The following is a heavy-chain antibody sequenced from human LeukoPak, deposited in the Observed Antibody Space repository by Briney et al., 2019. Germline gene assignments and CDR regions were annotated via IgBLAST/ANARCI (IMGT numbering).Heavy chain of an antibody. D-gene: IGHD3-22*01. Sequence: PGGSLRLSCAASGFTFSTYWMHWVRQAPGKGLVWVSRIKSDGSTNYSDSVKGRFTISRDNSKNTLHLQMNSLRPEDTGFYYCASFPSEICGYYREYFRHWGQGTLVTVSS. CDR3: ASFPSEICGYYREYFRH. CDR2: IKSDGST. V-gene: IGHV3-74*01. CDR1: GFTFSTYW. J-gene: IGHJ1*01.